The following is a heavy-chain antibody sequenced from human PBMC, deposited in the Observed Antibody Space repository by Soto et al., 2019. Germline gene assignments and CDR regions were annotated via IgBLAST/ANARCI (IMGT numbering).Heavy chain of an antibody. V-gene: IGHV3-9*01. CDR1: GFTFDDYA. CDR2: ISWNRNSI. J-gene: IGHJ6*03. CDR3: AKDRVTRGYYYYMDV. D-gene: IGHD2-2*01. Sequence: EVQLVESGGGLVQPGRSLRLSCAASGFTFDDYAMHWVRQAPGKGLEWVSGISWNRNSIGYADSVKGRFTISRDNAKKSLYLQMNSLRAEDTALYYCAKDRVTRGYYYYMDVWGKGTMVTVSS.